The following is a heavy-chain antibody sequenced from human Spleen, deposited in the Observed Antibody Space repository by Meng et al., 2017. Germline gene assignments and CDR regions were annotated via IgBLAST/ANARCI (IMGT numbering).Heavy chain of an antibody. CDR2: ISAYNGNT. D-gene: IGHD6-19*01. CDR3: VKHSSDWSLDS. CDR1: GDTFSTYA. J-gene: IGHJ4*02. Sequence: QVQLVQSGSEVKKPGSSVRVSCKASGDTFSTYAISWVRQAPGQGLEWMGGISAYNGNTNYAQKLQGRVTMTTDTSTTTAYMELRSLRSDDSALYYCVKHSSDWSLDSWGQGTLVTVSS. V-gene: IGHV1-18*01.